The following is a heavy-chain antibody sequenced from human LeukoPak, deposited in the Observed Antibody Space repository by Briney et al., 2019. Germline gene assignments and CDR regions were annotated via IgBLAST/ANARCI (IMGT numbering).Heavy chain of an antibody. CDR3: ARQPGPGSSSDY. Sequence: GESLKISCKASGYTFTGDWIGWVRQMPGKGLEWMGIIYPGDSDTKYNAPFQGQVTISVDKSISTAYLQWSSLKASDTAMYYCARQPGPGSSSDYWGQGTLVTVSS. V-gene: IGHV5-51*01. J-gene: IGHJ4*02. D-gene: IGHD3-10*01. CDR1: GYTFTGDW. CDR2: IYPGDSDT.